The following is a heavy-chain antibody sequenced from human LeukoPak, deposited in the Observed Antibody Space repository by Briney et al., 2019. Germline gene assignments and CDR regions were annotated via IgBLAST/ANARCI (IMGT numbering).Heavy chain of an antibody. CDR3: VRAEVGTTLKYYYYYMDV. V-gene: IGHV3-48*01. CDR1: GFTFSSYA. Sequence: GSLRLSCAASGFTFSSYAMSWVRQAPGKGLEWISFISSSRSTTYYADSVKGRCTISRDNGKNSMYLQMHSLRAEDTAVYYCVRAEVGTTLKYYYYYMDVWGKGTTVTVSS. CDR2: ISSSRSTT. D-gene: IGHD1-26*01. J-gene: IGHJ6*03.